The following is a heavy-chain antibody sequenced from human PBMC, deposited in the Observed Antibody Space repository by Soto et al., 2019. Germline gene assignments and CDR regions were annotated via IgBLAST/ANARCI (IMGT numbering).Heavy chain of an antibody. CDR1: GFTFSNAW. CDR3: TTGIVVVPAARSY. V-gene: IGHV3-15*01. CDR2: IKSKTDGGTT. Sequence: EVQLVESGGGLVKPGGSLRLSCAASGFTFSNAWMSWVRQAPGKGLEWVGRIKSKTDGGTTDYAAPVKGRFTISRDDSKNTLYLQMNSLKTEDTAVYYCTTGIVVVPAARSYWGQGTLVTDSS. J-gene: IGHJ4*02. D-gene: IGHD2-2*01.